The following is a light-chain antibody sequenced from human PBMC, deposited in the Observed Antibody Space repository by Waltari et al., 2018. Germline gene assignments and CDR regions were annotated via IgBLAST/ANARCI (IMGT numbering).Light chain of an antibody. J-gene: IGLJ2*01. V-gene: IGLV2-14*01. CDR3: SSYSSSSTLVV. CDR1: SSDVGGYNY. Sequence: QSALTQPASVPGSPGQSITISCTGTSSDVGGYNYVSWYQQHPGKAPKLVMYDVSNRPSGGSNRFAGSKTGNTACLTSSGLQAEEEADYHCSSYSSSSTLVVFGGGTKLTVL. CDR2: DVS.